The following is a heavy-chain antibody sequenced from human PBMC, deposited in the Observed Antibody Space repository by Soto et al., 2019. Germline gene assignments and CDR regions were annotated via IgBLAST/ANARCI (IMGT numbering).Heavy chain of an antibody. J-gene: IGHJ4*01. CDR2: IYSSGSR. D-gene: IGHD3-16*01. CDR1: VDSLSSSRHY. Sequence: QLQLRESGPGLVKPSETLSLTCTVSVDSLSSSRHYWGWIRQPPGKGLEWIGSIYSSGSRYYNPSLKSRVTISVDTSKNQLSLQVNSVTAADTAVYYCARPRQGGLITNFFEYWGHGSLVTVSS. V-gene: IGHV4-39*01. CDR3: ARPRQGGLITNFFEY.